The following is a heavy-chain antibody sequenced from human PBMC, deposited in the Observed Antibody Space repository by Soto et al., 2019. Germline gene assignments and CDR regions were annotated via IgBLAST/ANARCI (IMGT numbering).Heavy chain of an antibody. J-gene: IGHJ4*02. Sequence: GGSLRLSCAASGFTFSNAWMSWVRQAPGKGLEWVGRIKSKTDGGTTDYAAPVKGRFTISRDDSKNTLYLQMNSLKTEGTAVYYCTTTYYYDSSGYPGLDYWGQGTLVTVSS. V-gene: IGHV3-15*01. D-gene: IGHD3-22*01. CDR3: TTTYYYDSSGYPGLDY. CDR2: IKSKTDGGTT. CDR1: GFTFSNAW.